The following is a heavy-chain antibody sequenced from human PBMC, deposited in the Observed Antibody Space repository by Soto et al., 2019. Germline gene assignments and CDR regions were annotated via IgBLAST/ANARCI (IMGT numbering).Heavy chain of an antibody. CDR2: ISWNSGSI. Sequence: PGGSLRLSCAASGFTFDDYAMHWVRQAPGKGLEWVSGISWNSGSIGYADSVKGRFTISRDNAKNSLYLQMNSLRAEDTALYYCAKDMSGYSSGCLFDYWGQGTLVTVSS. CDR1: GFTFDDYA. J-gene: IGHJ4*02. D-gene: IGHD6-19*01. V-gene: IGHV3-9*01. CDR3: AKDMSGYSSGCLFDY.